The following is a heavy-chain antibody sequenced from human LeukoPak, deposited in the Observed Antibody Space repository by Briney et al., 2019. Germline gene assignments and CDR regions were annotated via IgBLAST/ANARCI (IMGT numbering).Heavy chain of an antibody. Sequence: GGSLRLSCAASGFTISNHWMHWVRHAPGKGLVWVSRINSDGRRKSYADSVKGRFTISRDNAKNTLYLQMNSLRPDDTAVYYCAREVEVVPATMGAYYYYYMDVWGKGTTVTVSS. J-gene: IGHJ6*03. V-gene: IGHV3-74*01. CDR3: AREVEVVPATMGAYYYYYMDV. CDR2: INSDGRRK. D-gene: IGHD2-2*01. CDR1: GFTISNHW.